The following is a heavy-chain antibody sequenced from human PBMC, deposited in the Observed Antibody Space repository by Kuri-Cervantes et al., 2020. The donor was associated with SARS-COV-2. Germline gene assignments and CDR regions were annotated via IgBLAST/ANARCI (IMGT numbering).Heavy chain of an antibody. CDR1: GYIFTSYD. CDR2: ISAYNGNT. Sequence: ASVKVSCKASGYIFTSYDISWVRQATGQGLEWMGWISAYNGNTNYAQKLQSRVTMTTDTSTSTAYMELRSLRSEGTAVYYCTRDYIVVVPAGTNEFDPWGQGTRVTVSS. V-gene: IGHV1-18*04. J-gene: IGHJ5*02. CDR3: TRDYIVVVPAGTNEFDP. D-gene: IGHD2-2*01.